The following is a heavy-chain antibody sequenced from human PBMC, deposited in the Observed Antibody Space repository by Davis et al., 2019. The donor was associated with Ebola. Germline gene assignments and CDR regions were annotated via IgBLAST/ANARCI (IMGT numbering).Heavy chain of an antibody. J-gene: IGHJ5*02. CDR2: IFYTGSS. D-gene: IGHD5-12*01. Sequence: MPSETLSLTCSVSGDSIKSGDNYWSWIRQPPGKGLEWIGFIFYTGSSHYNPSLKSRVSLSVDTSKNQFSLNLNSVTAADTAVYYCARGGSEGWSDPWGLGTLVTVSS. CDR1: GDSIKSGDNY. CDR3: ARGGSEGWSDP. V-gene: IGHV4-30-4*01.